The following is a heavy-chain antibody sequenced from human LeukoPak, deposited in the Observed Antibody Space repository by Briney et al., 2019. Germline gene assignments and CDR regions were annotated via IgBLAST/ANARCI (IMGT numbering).Heavy chain of an antibody. CDR2: ISYDGSNK. V-gene: IGHV3-30*18. CDR3: AKAHAGVRGVPRGY. CDR1: GFTFSSYG. D-gene: IGHD3-10*01. Sequence: GGSLRLSCAASGFTFSSYGTHWVRQAPGKGLEWVAVISYDGSNKYYADSVKGRFTISRDNSKNTLYLQMNSLRAEDTAVYYCAKAHAGVRGVPRGYWGQGTLVTVSS. J-gene: IGHJ4*02.